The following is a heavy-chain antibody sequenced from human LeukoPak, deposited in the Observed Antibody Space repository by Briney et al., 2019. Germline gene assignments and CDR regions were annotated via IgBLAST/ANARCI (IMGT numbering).Heavy chain of an antibody. J-gene: IGHJ4*02. V-gene: IGHV4-4*07. CDR2: IYTSGST. CDR1: GGSINSYY. D-gene: IGHD4-23*01. CDR3: ARGRGGTLSFDY. Sequence: SETLSLTCTVSGGSINSYYWSWIRQPAGKGLEWIGRIYTSGSTNYNPSLKSRVTMSVDTSKKQFSLKPSPVTAADTAVYYCARGRGGTLSFDYWGQGTLVTVSS.